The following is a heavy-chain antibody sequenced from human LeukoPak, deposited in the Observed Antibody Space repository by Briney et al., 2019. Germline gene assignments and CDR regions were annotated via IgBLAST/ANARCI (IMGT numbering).Heavy chain of an antibody. CDR2: VSTYNGNT. CDR1: GGTFSSYA. CDR3: ARQSTGSYYSPIDY. Sequence: GASVTVSCKASGGTFSSYAISWVRQAPGQGLEWMGWVSTYNGNTKYAQNLQGRVTTTTDTSTSTAYMELRSLRSDDTAMYYCARQSTGSYYSPIDYWGQGTLVTVSS. D-gene: IGHD1-26*01. V-gene: IGHV1-18*01. J-gene: IGHJ4*02.